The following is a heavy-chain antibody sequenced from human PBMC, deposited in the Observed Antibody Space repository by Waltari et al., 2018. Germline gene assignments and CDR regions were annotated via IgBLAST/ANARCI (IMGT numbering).Heavy chain of an antibody. CDR3: ATRLGGRSNY. J-gene: IGHJ4*02. D-gene: IGHD3-16*01. CDR2: RRSDGTNK. V-gene: IGHV3-30*02. Sequence: QLQLVESGGGVVQPGGSLRLSCAASGFTFSTFDMHWVRQAPGKGRGGVAFRRSDGTNKYDAASVKGRCASSRDNSENTLYLQMNSLATEDTAVYYCATRLGGRSNYWGQGTLVTVSS. CDR1: GFTFSTFD.